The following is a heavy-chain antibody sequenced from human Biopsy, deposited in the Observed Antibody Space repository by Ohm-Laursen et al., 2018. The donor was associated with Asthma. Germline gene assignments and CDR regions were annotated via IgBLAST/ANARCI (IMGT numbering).Heavy chain of an antibody. D-gene: IGHD4-17*01. V-gene: IGHV1-24*01. J-gene: IGHJ4*02. CDR2: HDHEEGGT. CDR3: ASDFPKDYVRYNFQF. Sequence: ASVTVSCKISGYSLTDLSMHWGRQAPGQGLEWMGGHDHEEGGTVNAWRFQGRVTMTEDTSTDTAYMELSSLSSDDTAVYYCASDFPKDYVRYNFQFWGQGTLVTVSS. CDR1: GYSLTDLS.